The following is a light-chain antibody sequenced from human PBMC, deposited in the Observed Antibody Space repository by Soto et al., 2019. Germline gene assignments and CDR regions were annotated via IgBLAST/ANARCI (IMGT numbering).Light chain of an antibody. CDR3: QQRSNGPRT. CDR2: AAS. V-gene: IGKV3-11*01. Sequence: IVLTQSAATLSLSTGERATLSCRASQRVXSYLGWDQGKPGQAPRPIXAAASNKATGSPARLSGSGSATDFTLTISSLDPQDVAVYYCQQRSNGPRTFGGGTKVEI. CDR1: QRVXSY. J-gene: IGKJ4*02.